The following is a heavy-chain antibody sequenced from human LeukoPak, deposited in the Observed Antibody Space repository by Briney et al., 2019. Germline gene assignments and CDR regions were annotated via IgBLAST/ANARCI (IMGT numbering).Heavy chain of an antibody. D-gene: IGHD4-11*01. Sequence: PSETLSLTCTVSGGSISSGGYYWSWIRQPPGKGLEWIGYIYHSGSTYYNPSLKSRVTISVDRSKNQFSLKLSSVTAADTAVYYCARDSDYSNWFDPWGQGTLVTVSS. CDR3: ARDSDYSNWFDP. V-gene: IGHV4-30-2*01. CDR2: IYHSGST. J-gene: IGHJ5*02. CDR1: GGSISSGGYY.